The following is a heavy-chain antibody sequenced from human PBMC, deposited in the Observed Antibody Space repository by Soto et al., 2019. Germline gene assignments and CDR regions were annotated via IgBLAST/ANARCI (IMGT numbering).Heavy chain of an antibody. CDR2: ISGYNRRT. Sequence: QVQLVQSGAEVKKPGTSVTVSCKASGYTFSSYGVSWVRQGPGQGLEWMGWISGYNRRTNYGQNFQGRVTLTTDTPTNTVFMELRSLRSDDTAVYFCARDRLWGGPGVTEKRFDHWGQGTLVTVSS. CDR1: GYTFSSYG. CDR3: ARDRLWGGPGVTEKRFDH. J-gene: IGHJ4*02. D-gene: IGHD3-10*01. V-gene: IGHV1-18*01.